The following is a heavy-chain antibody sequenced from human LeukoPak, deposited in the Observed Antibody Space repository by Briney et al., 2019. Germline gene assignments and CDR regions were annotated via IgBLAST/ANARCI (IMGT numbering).Heavy chain of an antibody. Sequence: PSGTLSLTCTVSGGSISSGDCYWSWIRQPPGKGLEWIGYIYYSGSTYYNPSLKSRVTISVDTSKNQFSLKLSSVTAADTAVYYCARAYYDSSGYFDYWGQGTLVTVSS. V-gene: IGHV4-30-4*01. CDR2: IYYSGST. CDR3: ARAYYDSSGYFDY. J-gene: IGHJ4*02. D-gene: IGHD3-22*01. CDR1: GGSISSGDCY.